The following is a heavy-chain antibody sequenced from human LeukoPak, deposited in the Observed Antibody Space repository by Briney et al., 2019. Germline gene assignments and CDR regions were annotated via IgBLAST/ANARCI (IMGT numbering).Heavy chain of an antibody. J-gene: IGHJ5*02. CDR3: ARSGGSNYNWFDP. CDR1: GGSISSYY. Sequence: SQTLSLTCTVSGGSISSYYWSWIRQPPGKGLEWIGYIYYSGSTDYNHSLKSRVTISVDTSKNQVSLKLSSVTAADTAVYYCARSGGSNYNWFDPWGQGTLVTVSS. V-gene: IGHV4-59*08. CDR2: IYYSGST. D-gene: IGHD2-15*01.